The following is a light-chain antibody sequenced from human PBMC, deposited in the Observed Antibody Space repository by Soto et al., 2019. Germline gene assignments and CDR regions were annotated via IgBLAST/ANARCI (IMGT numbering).Light chain of an antibody. V-gene: IGKV4-1*01. CDR3: QQYYSPWT. CDR1: QSVLYSSNNKNY. Sequence: DIVMTQSPDSLAVSLGERATINCKSSQSVLYSSNNKNYLAWYQQKPGQPPKLLIYCAYTRESGVPDRFSGSVSGTDFALTISSLQAEDVAVYYCQQYYSPWTFGQGTKVEIK. CDR2: CAY. J-gene: IGKJ1*01.